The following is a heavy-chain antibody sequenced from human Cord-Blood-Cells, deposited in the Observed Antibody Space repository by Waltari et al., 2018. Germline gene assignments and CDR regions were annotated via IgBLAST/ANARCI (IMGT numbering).Heavy chain of an antibody. D-gene: IGHD6-19*01. CDR3: ARSPMYSSGWLNY. J-gene: IGHJ4*02. V-gene: IGHV3-7*01. CDR1: GLTFGRCW. Sequence: EVQLVESGGGLVQPGGSLRLSCATSGLTFGRCWMSWGSQATGKGLEWVANIKQDGSEKYYEVSVKGRFTISRDNAKNSLYLQMNSLRAEDTAVYYCARSPMYSSGWLNYWGQGTLVTVSS. CDR2: IKQDGSEK.